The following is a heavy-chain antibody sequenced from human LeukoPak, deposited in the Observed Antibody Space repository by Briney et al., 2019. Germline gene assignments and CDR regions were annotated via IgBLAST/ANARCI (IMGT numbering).Heavy chain of an antibody. CDR1: GFTFSSYW. CDR2: IKQDGSEK. Sequence: GGSLRLSCAASGFTFSSYWMSWVRQAPGKELEWVANIKQDGSEKYHVDSVKGRFTISRDNAKNSLYLQMNSLRAEDTAVYYCAREGYSSGLDYWGQGTLVTVSS. J-gene: IGHJ4*02. V-gene: IGHV3-7*03. CDR3: AREGYSSGLDY. D-gene: IGHD6-19*01.